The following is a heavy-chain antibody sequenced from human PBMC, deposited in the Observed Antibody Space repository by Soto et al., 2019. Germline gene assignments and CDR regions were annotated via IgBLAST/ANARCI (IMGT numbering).Heavy chain of an antibody. CDR2: IYPGDSET. J-gene: IGHJ4*02. D-gene: IGHD3-10*01. V-gene: IGHV5-51*01. Sequence: GASLKISCRGPGYNFAHNRIARVRQLPGKGLEWMGIIYPGDSETRYSPSFQGQVTISADKSISTAYLQWSRLEASDTAFYYCARTYYYASGSYYIPDYWGQGTLVTVSS. CDR3: ARTYYYASGSYYIPDY. CDR1: GYNFAHNR.